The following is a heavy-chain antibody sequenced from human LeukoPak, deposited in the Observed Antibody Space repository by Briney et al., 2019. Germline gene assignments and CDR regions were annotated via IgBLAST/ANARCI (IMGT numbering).Heavy chain of an antibody. CDR3: ARGSAPYYDNPPGY. V-gene: IGHV4-31*03. Sequence: SETLSLTCTVSGGSISSGGYYWSWIRQHPGKGLEWIGYIYYSGSTYYNPSLKSRVTISVDTSKNQFSLKLSSVTAADTAVYYCARGSAPYYDNPPGYWGQGTLVTVSS. CDR1: GGSISSGGYY. CDR2: IYYSGST. J-gene: IGHJ4*02. D-gene: IGHD3-22*01.